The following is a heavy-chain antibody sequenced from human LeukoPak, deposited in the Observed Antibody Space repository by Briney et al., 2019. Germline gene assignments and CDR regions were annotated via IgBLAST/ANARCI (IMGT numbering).Heavy chain of an antibody. D-gene: IGHD3-10*01. V-gene: IGHV4-34*01. CDR3: ARASTYCYGSGSFSYYFDY. CDR1: GGSFSGYY. CDR2: INHSGST. Sequence: SETLSLTCAVYGGSFSGYYWGWIRQPPGKGLEWIGEINHSGSTNYNPSLKSRVTISVDTSKNQFSLKLSSVTAADTAVYYCARASTYCYGSGSFSYYFDYWGQGTLVTVSS. J-gene: IGHJ4*02.